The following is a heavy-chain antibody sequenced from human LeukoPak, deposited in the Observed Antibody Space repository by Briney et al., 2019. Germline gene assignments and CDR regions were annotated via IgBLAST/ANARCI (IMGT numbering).Heavy chain of an antibody. CDR2: INTNTGNP. Sequence: ASVKVSCKASGYTFTSYAMNWVRQAPGQGLEWMGWINTNTGNPTYAQGFTGRFVLSLDTSVSTAYLQISSLKAEDTAVYYCARSGSDDFWSGYYILWGQGTLVTVSS. V-gene: IGHV7-4-1*02. D-gene: IGHD3-3*01. CDR3: ARSGSDDFWSGYYIL. CDR1: GYTFTSYA. J-gene: IGHJ4*02.